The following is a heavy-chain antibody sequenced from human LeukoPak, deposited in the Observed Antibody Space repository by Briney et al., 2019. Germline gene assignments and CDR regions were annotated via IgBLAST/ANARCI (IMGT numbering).Heavy chain of an antibody. J-gene: IGHJ6*02. V-gene: IGHV3-9*01. CDR1: GFTFDDYA. D-gene: IGHD2-8*01. CDR3: AKDRGYCTNGVCYDRSYYYYGMDV. Sequence: GGSLRLSCAASGFTFDDYAMHWVRQAPGKGLEWVSGISWNSGSIGYADSVKGRFTISRDNAKNSLYLQMNSLGAEDTALYYCAKDRGYCTNGVCYDRSYYYYGMDVWGQGTTVTVSS. CDR2: ISWNSGSI.